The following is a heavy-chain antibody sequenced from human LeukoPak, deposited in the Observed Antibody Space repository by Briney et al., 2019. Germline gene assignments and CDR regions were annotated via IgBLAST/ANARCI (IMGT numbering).Heavy chain of an antibody. CDR1: GFTFGSYS. V-gene: IGHV3-48*02. D-gene: IGHD4-17*01. CDR3: ARDGGSHGAYPPR. CDR2: IRSGSSIM. Sequence: PGGSLRLSCVASGFTFGSYSMNGVRQAPGKGLEWVSYIRSGSSIMYCADSEEGRFSISRDNANNSLFLRMDTLRDDDTAVYYCARDGGSHGAYPPRWGQGTVVTVS. J-gene: IGHJ4*02.